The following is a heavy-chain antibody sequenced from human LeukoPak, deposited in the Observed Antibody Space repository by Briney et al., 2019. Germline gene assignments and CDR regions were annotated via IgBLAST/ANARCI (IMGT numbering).Heavy chain of an antibody. CDR3: AELGITMIGGV. Sequence: GGSLRLSCAASGFIFSDYAMNWVRQAPGKGLEWVSYISSSGSTIYYADSVKGRFTISRDNAKNSLYLQMNSLRAEDTAVYYCAELGITMIGGVWGKGTTVTISS. CDR1: GFIFSDYA. J-gene: IGHJ6*04. V-gene: IGHV3-48*03. D-gene: IGHD3-10*02. CDR2: ISSSGSTI.